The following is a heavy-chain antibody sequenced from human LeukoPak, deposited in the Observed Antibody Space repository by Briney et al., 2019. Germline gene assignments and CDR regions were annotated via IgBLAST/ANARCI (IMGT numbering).Heavy chain of an antibody. Sequence: PSETLSLTCTVSGGSISSYYWSWIRQPAGKGLEWIGRIYTSGSTNYNPSLKSRVTMSVDTSKNQFSLKLGSVTAADTAVYYCARLAAAGNYYYYYMDVWGKGTTVTVSS. V-gene: IGHV4-4*07. CDR3: ARLAAAGNYYYYYMDV. J-gene: IGHJ6*03. D-gene: IGHD6-13*01. CDR1: GGSISSYY. CDR2: IYTSGST.